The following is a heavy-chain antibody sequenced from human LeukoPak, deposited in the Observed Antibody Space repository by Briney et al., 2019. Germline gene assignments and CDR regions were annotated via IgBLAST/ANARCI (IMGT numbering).Heavy chain of an antibody. Sequence: GASVKVSCWVSGYTFTTYGISWVRQAPGQGLEWMGWISAYNGNTNYAQKLQGRVTMTTDTSTSTAYMELRSLRSDDTAVYYCARGQITYGSGSYYKWSFDYWGQGTLVTVSS. CDR2: ISAYNGNT. V-gene: IGHV1-18*01. CDR3: ARGQITYGSGSYYKWSFDY. J-gene: IGHJ4*02. D-gene: IGHD3-10*01. CDR1: GYTFTTYG.